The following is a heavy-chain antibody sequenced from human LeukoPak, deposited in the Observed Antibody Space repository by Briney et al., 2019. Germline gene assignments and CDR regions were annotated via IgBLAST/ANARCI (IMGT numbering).Heavy chain of an antibody. CDR1: GFTFSSYG. CDR3: ARDNPDSHYFAL. J-gene: IGHJ4*02. V-gene: IGHV3-33*01. CDR2: IWYNGSNK. D-gene: IGHD1-14*01. Sequence: GGSLRLSCAASGFTFSSYGMHWVRQAPGKGLVGVEDIWYNGSNKYNAPPVKGQLANTRDNSKNTQYLQKTSLRPEDTAVYYCARDNPDSHYFALGGQGTLDPV.